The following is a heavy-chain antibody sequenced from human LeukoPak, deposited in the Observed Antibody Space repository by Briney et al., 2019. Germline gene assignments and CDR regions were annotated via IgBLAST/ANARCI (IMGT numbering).Heavy chain of an antibody. CDR3: ATAYDFWSGYSY. V-gene: IGHV1-69*13. Sequence: SVKVSCKASGGTYSSYAISWVRQAPGQGLEWMGGIIPIFGTANYAQKFQGRVTITADESTSTAYMELSSLRSEDTAVYYCATAYDFWSGYSYWGQGTLVTVSS. CDR2: IIPIFGTA. J-gene: IGHJ4*02. D-gene: IGHD3-3*01. CDR1: GGTYSSYA.